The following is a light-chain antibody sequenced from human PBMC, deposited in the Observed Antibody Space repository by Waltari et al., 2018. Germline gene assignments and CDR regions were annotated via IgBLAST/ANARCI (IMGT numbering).Light chain of an antibody. CDR1: SRDVGGYNS. CDR3: SSYTSSSTLG. Sequence: QSALTQPASVSGSPGQSTTIPCTGPSRDVGGYNSVSWYQQHPGKAPKLMIYEVSNRPSGVSNRFSGSKSGNTASLTISGLQAEDEADYYCSSYTSSSTLGFGGGTKLTVL. J-gene: IGLJ2*01. CDR2: EVS. V-gene: IGLV2-14*01.